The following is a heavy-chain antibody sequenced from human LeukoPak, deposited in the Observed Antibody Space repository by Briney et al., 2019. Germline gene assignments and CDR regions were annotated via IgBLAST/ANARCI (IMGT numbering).Heavy chain of an antibody. D-gene: IGHD6-13*01. Sequence: SETLSLTCTASGGSISSYYWNWIRQAPGKGLEWIGFIYSSGSTNYNPSLKSRVTMSVDTSKNQFSLKLRSVTDADTAVYHCARGGSSTWRIGYYFDFWGQGTLVTVSS. CDR3: ARGGSSTWRIGYYFDF. J-gene: IGHJ4*02. V-gene: IGHV4-59*01. CDR2: IYSSGST. CDR1: GGSISSYY.